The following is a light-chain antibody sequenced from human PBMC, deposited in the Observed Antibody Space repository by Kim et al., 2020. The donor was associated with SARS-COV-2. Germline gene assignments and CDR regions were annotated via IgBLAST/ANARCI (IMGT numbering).Light chain of an antibody. V-gene: IGKV4-1*01. CDR2: WAS. CDR1: QNLLFASNNKTY. Sequence: RATVNCKSSQNLLFASNNKTYLAWYHQKSGQSPQLLIYWASSRESGVPDRFSGSGTTTDFTLTITSVQADDVAVFYCQQYFSTPYTFGQGTKLEI. CDR3: QQYFSTPYT. J-gene: IGKJ2*01.